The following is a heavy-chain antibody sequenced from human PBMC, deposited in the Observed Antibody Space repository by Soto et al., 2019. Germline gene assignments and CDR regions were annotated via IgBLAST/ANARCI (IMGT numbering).Heavy chain of an antibody. CDR1: GGTFSSYA. V-gene: IGHV1-69*13. J-gene: IGHJ4*02. D-gene: IGHD3-10*01. Sequence: GASVKVSCKASGGTFSSYAISWVRQAPGQGLEWMGGIIPIFGTANYAQKFQGRVTITADESTSTAYMELSSLRSEDTAVYYCAIHYGSDPLANFDYWGQGTLVTVSS. CDR2: IIPIFGTA. CDR3: AIHYGSDPLANFDY.